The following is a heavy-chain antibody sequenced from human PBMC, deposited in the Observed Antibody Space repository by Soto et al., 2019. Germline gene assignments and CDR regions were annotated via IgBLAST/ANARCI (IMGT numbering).Heavy chain of an antibody. J-gene: IGHJ5*02. CDR1: GYTFTGYY. Sequence: ASVKVSCKASGYTFTGYYMHWVRQAPGQGLEWMGWINPNSGGTNYAQNFQGWVTMTRDTSITTAYMELSRLRSDDTAVYYCARLGAYYQSLDPWGPGTLVTVSS. V-gene: IGHV1-2*04. CDR2: INPNSGGT. D-gene: IGHD2-21*01. CDR3: ARLGAYYQSLDP.